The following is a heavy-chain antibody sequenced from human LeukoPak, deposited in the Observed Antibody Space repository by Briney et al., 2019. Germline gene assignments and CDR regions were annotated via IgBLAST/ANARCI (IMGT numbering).Heavy chain of an antibody. CDR3: ANFDY. Sequence: PGGSLRLSCAASGFTFTNYWMNWVRQAPGKGLEWVSVIYSGGSTYYADSVKGRFTISRDNSKNTLYLQMNSLRAEDTAVYYCANFDYWGQGTLVTVSS. CDR1: GFTFTNYW. V-gene: IGHV3-53*01. J-gene: IGHJ4*02. CDR2: IYSGGST.